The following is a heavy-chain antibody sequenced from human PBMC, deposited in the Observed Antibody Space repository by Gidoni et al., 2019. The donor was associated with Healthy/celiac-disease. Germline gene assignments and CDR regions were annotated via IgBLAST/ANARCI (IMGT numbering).Heavy chain of an antibody. J-gene: IGHJ4*02. CDR2: IWYDGSNK. D-gene: IGHD6-19*01. V-gene: IGHV3-33*01. CDR3: ESRVLGGGWDYFDY. CDR1: GFTFSSYG. Sequence: QVQLVESGGGVVQPGRSLRLSCAASGFTFSSYGMHWVRQAPGKGLEWVAVIWYDGSNKYYADSVKGRFTISRDNSKNTLYLQMNSLRAEDTAVYYCESRVLGGGWDYFDYWGQGTLVTVSS.